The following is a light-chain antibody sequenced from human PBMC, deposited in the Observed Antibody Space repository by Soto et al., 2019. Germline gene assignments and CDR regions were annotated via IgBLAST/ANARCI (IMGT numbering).Light chain of an antibody. V-gene: IGLV1-40*01. CDR2: TNN. CDR1: SSNIGAGYG. J-gene: IGLJ1*01. Sequence: QSVLTQPPSVSGAPGQRVTISCTGSSSNIGAGYGVHWYQQLPGTAPKLLIYTNNNRPSGVPDRFSGSKSGTSASLAITGLLAEDEADYYCQSYDSSLSAHYVFGTGTKVTVL. CDR3: QSYDSSLSAHYV.